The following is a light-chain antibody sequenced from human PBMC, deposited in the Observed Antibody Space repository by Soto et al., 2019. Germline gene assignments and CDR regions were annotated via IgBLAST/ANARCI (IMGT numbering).Light chain of an antibody. CDR1: QDISSW. Sequence: DIQMTQSPSFVSASVGDRVTITCRASQDISSWLVWYQQKPGKAPKLLIHATSGLQSGVPSRFSGSGSGTEFTLTISSLQPEDSATYFCQQLNSYPQTFGQGTRLET. V-gene: IGKV1-12*01. J-gene: IGKJ5*01. CDR2: ATS. CDR3: QQLNSYPQT.